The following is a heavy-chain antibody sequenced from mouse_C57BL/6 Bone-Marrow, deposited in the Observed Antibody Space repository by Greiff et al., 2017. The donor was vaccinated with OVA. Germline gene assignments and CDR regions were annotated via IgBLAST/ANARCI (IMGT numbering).Heavy chain of an antibody. V-gene: IGHV3-6*01. Sequence: VQLKESGPGLVKPSQSLSLTCSVTGYSITSGYYWNWIRQFPGNKLEWMGYISYDGSNNYNPSLKNRISITRDTSKNQFFLKLNSVTTEDTATYYCASAYSWFAYWGQGTLVTVSA. CDR2: ISYDGSN. J-gene: IGHJ3*01. CDR1: GYSITSGYY. D-gene: IGHD1-1*01. CDR3: ASAYSWFAY.